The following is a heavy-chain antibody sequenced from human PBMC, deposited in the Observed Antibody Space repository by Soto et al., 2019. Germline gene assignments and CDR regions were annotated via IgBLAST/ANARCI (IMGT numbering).Heavy chain of an antibody. D-gene: IGHD4-17*01. CDR1: GFTFNIYA. CDR2: ISFDGTKK. J-gene: IGHJ6*02. V-gene: IGHV3-30-3*01. Sequence: LRLSCAASGFTFNIYALHWVRQAPGKGLEWVAVISFDGTKKYYSDSVKGRFTISRDNLKNTLYLQMNNLRVEDAALYFCAREDDYGYRYINYGLDVWGQGTTVTV. CDR3: AREDDYGYRYINYGLDV.